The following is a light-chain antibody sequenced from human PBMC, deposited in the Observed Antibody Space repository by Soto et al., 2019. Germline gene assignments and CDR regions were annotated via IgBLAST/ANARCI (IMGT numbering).Light chain of an antibody. J-gene: IGKJ2*01. Sequence: DIVMTQTPLSSPVVLGQPASISCKSSQSLVHSNGHTYLTWIQQRPGRPPRLLIYRIFNRFFGVQDRFSGSGAGTEFTLKISSVEAEDVGDYYCLQTTAFPHTFGQGTKLEIK. CDR2: RIF. CDR1: QSLVHSNGHTY. V-gene: IGKV2-24*01. CDR3: LQTTAFPHT.